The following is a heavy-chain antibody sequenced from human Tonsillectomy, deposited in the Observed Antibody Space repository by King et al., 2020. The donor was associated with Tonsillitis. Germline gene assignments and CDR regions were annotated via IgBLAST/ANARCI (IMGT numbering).Heavy chain of an antibody. D-gene: IGHD1-14*01. V-gene: IGHV3-23*03. CDR3: AKCETPAGTPRTGFDY. J-gene: IGHJ4*02. CDR2: IYSGGNKT. CDR1: GFTFSSYA. Sequence: VQLVQSGGDLVQPGGSLRLSCAASGFTFSSYAMSWVRQAPGKGLEWVSVIYSGGNKTYYADSVKGRFTISRDNSNNTLYLQMHSLRNDDTAVYYCAKCETPAGTPRTGFDYWGQGTLVTVSS.